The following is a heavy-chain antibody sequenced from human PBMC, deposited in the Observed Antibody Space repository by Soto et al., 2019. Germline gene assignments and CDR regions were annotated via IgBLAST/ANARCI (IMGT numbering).Heavy chain of an antibody. CDR1: GGSISSYY. J-gene: IGHJ4*02. Sequence: PSETLSLTCTVSGGSISSYYWSWIRQPPGKGLEWIGYIYYSGSTNYNPSLKSRVTISVDTSKNQFSLKLSSVTAADTAVYYCARRYGTTFADWGQGTLVTVSS. V-gene: IGHV4-59*01. CDR2: IYYSGST. CDR3: ARRYGTTFAD. D-gene: IGHD1-7*01.